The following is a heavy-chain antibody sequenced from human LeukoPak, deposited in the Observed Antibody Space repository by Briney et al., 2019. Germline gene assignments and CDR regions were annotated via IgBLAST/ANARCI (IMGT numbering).Heavy chain of an antibody. D-gene: IGHD3-9*01. CDR2: IYYSGST. CDR3: ARKNFEWLYTR. J-gene: IGHJ3*01. V-gene: IGHV4-39*01. Sequence: PSETLSLTCTVSGGSISSSSYYWGWIRQPPGKGLEWIGSIYYSGSTYYNPSLKSRVTISVDMSKNQFSLKLSSVSAADTAVYYCARKNFEWLYTRWSQGTMVTVSS. CDR1: GGSISSSSYY.